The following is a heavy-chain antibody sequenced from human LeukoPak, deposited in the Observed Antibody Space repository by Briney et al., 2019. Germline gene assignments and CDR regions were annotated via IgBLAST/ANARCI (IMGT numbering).Heavy chain of an antibody. J-gene: IGHJ6*04. CDR2: IIPIFGTA. CDR1: GGTFSSYA. CDR3: ARVHRYYDDYYYYYYGMDV. Sequence: SVEVSCKASGGTFSSYAINWVRQAPGQGLEWMGGIIPIFGTANYAQKFQGRVTITADESTSTAYMELSSLRSEDTAVYCCARVHRYYDDYYYYYYGMDVWGKGTTVTVSS. D-gene: IGHD3-22*01. V-gene: IGHV1-69*13.